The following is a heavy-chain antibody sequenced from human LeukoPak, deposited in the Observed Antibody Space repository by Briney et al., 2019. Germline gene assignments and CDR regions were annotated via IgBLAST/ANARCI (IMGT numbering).Heavy chain of an antibody. J-gene: IGHJ6*03. CDR1: GGAFINYA. CDR2: IIPIFGTV. V-gene: IGHV1-69*05. CDR3: ATSMKVYYYYYMDV. D-gene: IGHD2-8*01. Sequence: SVKVSCKASGGAFINYAVSWVRQAPGQGLEWMGGIIPIFGTVNYAQKFQGRVTITTDDSTSTVYMELSSLRSEDTAVYYCATSMKVYYYYYMDVWGKGTTVTVSS.